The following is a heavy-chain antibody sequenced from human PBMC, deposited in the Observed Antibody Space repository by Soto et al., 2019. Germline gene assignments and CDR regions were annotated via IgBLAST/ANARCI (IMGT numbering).Heavy chain of an antibody. CDR3: AREIDAIVVVVAATGMGAFDI. Sequence: GGALRLSCGTPWFTFRSYWVPLVRQTPGKGVGWGSRINSDGSSTSYADSVKGRFTISRDNAKNTLYLQMNSLRAEDTAVYYCAREIDAIVVVVAATGMGAFDIWGQGTMVTVSS. J-gene: IGHJ3*02. V-gene: IGHV3-74*01. CDR2: INSDGSST. CDR1: WFTFRSYW. D-gene: IGHD2-15*01.